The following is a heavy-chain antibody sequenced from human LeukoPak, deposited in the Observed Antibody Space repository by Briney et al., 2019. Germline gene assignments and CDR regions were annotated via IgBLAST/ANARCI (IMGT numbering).Heavy chain of an antibody. CDR1: GFSFTTYS. Sequence: GESLKISCKASGFSFTTYSIGWVRQMPGKGLEWMGIIYIGDSDTRYSPSFQGQVTISADKSITTAYLRWSSLKASDTAMYYCARGTALRHYYFDYWGQGSLVTVSS. CDR3: ARGTALRHYYFDY. V-gene: IGHV5-51*01. J-gene: IGHJ4*02. D-gene: IGHD1/OR15-1a*01. CDR2: IYIGDSDT.